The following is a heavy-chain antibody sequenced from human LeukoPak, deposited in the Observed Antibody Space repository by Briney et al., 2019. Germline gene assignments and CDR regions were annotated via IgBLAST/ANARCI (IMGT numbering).Heavy chain of an antibody. CDR3: AELGITMIGGV. V-gene: IGHV3-48*03. J-gene: IGHJ6*04. Sequence: PGGSLRLSCAASGFTFSSYAMNCVRQAPGKGREWVSYISSSGSTIYYADSVKGRFTISRDNAKNSLYLQMNSLRAEDTAVYYCAELGITMIGGVWGKGTTVTISS. D-gene: IGHD3-10*02. CDR1: GFTFSSYA. CDR2: ISSSGSTI.